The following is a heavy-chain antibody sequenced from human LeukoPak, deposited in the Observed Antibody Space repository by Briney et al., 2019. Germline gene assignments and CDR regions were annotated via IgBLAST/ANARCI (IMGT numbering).Heavy chain of an antibody. CDR2: ISYDGSNK. V-gene: IGHV3-30-3*01. CDR3: AKEFNRGLPDY. CDR1: GFTFSSYA. J-gene: IGHJ4*02. Sequence: PGGSLRLFCAASGFTFSSYAMHWVRQAPGKGLEWVAVISYDGSNKYYADSVKGRFTISRDNSKNTLYLQMNSLRAEDTAVYYCAKEFNRGLPDYWGQGTLVTVPS. D-gene: IGHD2-21*01.